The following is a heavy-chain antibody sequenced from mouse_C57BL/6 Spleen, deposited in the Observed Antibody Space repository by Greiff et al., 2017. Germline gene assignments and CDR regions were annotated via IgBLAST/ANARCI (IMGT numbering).Heavy chain of an antibody. J-gene: IGHJ4*01. D-gene: IGHD1-1*01. CDR3: APYDSSYHAMDY. CDR2: IYPGSGST. Sequence: QVQLQQPGAELVKPGASVKMSCKASGYTFTSYWITWVKQRPGQGLEWIGDIYPGSGSTNYNEKFKSKDTLTVDTSSSTAYMQLSSLTSEDSAVYYCAPYDSSYHAMDYWGQGTSVTVSS. V-gene: IGHV1-55*01. CDR1: GYTFTSYW.